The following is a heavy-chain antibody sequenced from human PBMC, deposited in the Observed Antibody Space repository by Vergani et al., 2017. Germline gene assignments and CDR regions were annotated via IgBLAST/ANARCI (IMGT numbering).Heavy chain of an antibody. V-gene: IGHV3-33*01. J-gene: IGHJ6*01. CDR3: ARGPRGVGTTGTSYGMDV. CDR1: GFTFSSYG. CDR2: IWYDGSNK. D-gene: IGHD4-11*01. Sequence: QVQLVESGGGVVQPGRSLRLSCAASGFTFSSYGMHWVRQAPGKGLEWVAVIWYDGSNKYYADSVKGRFTISRDNSKNTLYLQMNSLRAEDTAVYYCARGPRGVGTTGTSYGMDVWGQGSTVTVSA.